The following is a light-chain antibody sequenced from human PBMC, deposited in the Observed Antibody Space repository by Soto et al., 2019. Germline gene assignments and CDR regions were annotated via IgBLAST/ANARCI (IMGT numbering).Light chain of an antibody. Sequence: QTVVTQEPSLSVSPGGTVTLTFGLSSGSVSTNYYPSWYQQTPGQPPRTLIHSIRVRSSGVPDRFSGSKSGSTASLTVSGLQAEDEADYYCSSYAVTNIFVFGTGTKLTVL. CDR3: SSYAVTNIFV. J-gene: IGLJ1*01. V-gene: IGLV8-61*01. CDR2: SIR. CDR1: SGSVSTNYY.